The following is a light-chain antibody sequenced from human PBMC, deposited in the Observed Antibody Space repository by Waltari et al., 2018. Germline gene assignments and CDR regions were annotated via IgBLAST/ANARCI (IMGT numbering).Light chain of an antibody. V-gene: IGLV3-25*03. CDR2: KDS. CDR1: ALPKRY. CDR3: QSVDSTGSYVV. Sequence: SDDLTQPPSVSVSPGQTARITCSGDALPKRYAYWYQQKPGQAPGLMIFKDSERPSGIPERFSGASSGTMGTLTISGVQAEDEADYYCQSVDSTGSYVVFGGGTKLTVL. J-gene: IGLJ2*01.